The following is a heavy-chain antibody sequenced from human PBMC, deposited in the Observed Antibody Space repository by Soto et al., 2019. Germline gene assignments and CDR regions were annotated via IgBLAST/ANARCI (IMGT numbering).Heavy chain of an antibody. CDR1: GFTFSDYY. D-gene: IGHD3-16*01. CDR3: ARDLSPYSDYYDESTSETWFDP. Sequence: LSLSCAASGFTFSDYYMSWLRQPPGKGLEWVSYISKSGSIIHFADSVKGRFAISRDNAKNTLYLQMSSLRAEDTALYYCARDLSPYSDYYDESTSETWFDPWGQGTLVTVSS. CDR2: ISKSGSII. V-gene: IGHV3-11*01. J-gene: IGHJ5*02.